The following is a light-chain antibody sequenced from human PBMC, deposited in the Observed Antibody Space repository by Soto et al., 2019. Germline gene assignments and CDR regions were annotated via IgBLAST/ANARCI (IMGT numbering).Light chain of an antibody. V-gene: IGKV3-15*01. CDR2: GAS. CDR3: QQYNNWPYT. Sequence: EIVMTQSPATLSVSPGERATLSCRASQTVTSKLAWYQQKPGQAPRLLIYGASTKINGVPARFSGSGSGTEFTLTISSLKSEDFAVYYCQQYNNWPYTFGQGTKLEIK. J-gene: IGKJ2*01. CDR1: QTVTSK.